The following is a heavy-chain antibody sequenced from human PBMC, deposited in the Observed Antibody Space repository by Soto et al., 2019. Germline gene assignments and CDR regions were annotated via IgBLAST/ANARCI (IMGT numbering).Heavy chain of an antibody. J-gene: IGHJ5*02. CDR2: MNSNTGNA. CDR3: ARGSGSGGLDWFDP. V-gene: IGHV1-8*01. D-gene: IGHD6-25*01. CDR1: GYTFINHD. Sequence: QVQLVQSGAEVKKPGASVKVSCKASGYTFINHDINWVRQAPGQGLEWMGWMNSNTGNAGYSQIFQGRVTMTRDTSINTAYIELSSLTSEDTAVYFCARGSGSGGLDWFDPWGQGTLVTVSS.